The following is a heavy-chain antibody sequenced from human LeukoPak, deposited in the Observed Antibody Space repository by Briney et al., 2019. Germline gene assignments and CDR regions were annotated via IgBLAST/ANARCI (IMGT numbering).Heavy chain of an antibody. V-gene: IGHV4-39*07. CDR3: ARDSGTTGEVRFDL. Sequence: PSETLSLTCTVSGGSISSSSYYWGWIRQPPGKGLEWIGRIYGSGSTNYNPSLKSRVTMSLDTSKNQFSLKLSSVTAADTAVYYCARDSGTTGEVRFDLWGQGTLVTVSS. D-gene: IGHD3-10*01. CDR2: IYGSGST. J-gene: IGHJ5*02. CDR1: GGSISSSSYY.